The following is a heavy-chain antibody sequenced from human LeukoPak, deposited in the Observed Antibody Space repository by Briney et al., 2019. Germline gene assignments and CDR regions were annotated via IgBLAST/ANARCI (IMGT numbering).Heavy chain of an antibody. CDR2: IYYSGST. D-gene: IGHD3-10*01. J-gene: IGHJ4*02. CDR1: GGSISSSTYY. CDR3: ARVGYGSGSPNLDY. V-gene: IGHV4-39*01. Sequence: SETLSLTCTVSGGSISSSTYYWGWIRQPPGKGLEWIGTIYYSGSTYYNPSLQSRVTISVDTSKNQFSLNLSSVTAADTAVYYCARVGYGSGSPNLDYWGQGTLVTVSS.